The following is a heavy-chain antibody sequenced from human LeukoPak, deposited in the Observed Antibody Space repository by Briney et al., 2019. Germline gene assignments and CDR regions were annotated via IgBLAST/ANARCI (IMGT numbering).Heavy chain of an antibody. J-gene: IGHJ6*03. CDR3: ARRLGDNYANFYCYFMDI. CDR2: ISIVDDTA. D-gene: IGHD3-16*01. CDR1: GFTFSSHA. V-gene: IGHV3-23*01. Sequence: GGSLRLSCAASGFTFSSHAMNWVRHAPGKGLEWVSTISIVDDTAYYADSVKGRFTISRDNSKNTLYLQMNSLRAEDTAVYYCARRLGDNYANFYCYFMDIWGKGTTVTVSS.